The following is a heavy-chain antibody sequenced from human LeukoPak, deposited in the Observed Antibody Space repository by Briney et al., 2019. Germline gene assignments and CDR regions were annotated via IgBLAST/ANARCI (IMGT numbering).Heavy chain of an antibody. CDR3: ATDDSNYPYYVDY. J-gene: IGHJ4*02. CDR1: GFTFSSYA. CDR2: ISGSGGST. V-gene: IGHV3-23*01. D-gene: IGHD4-11*01. Sequence: GGSLRLSCAASGFTFSSYAMSWVRQAPGKGLEWVSAISGSGGSTYYADSVKGRFTISRDNSKNTVYLQMNSLRAEDTAVYYCATDDSNYPYYVDYWGQGTLVTVSS.